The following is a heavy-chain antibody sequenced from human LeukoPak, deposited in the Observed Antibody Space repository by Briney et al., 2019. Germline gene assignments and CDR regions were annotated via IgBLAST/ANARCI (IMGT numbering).Heavy chain of an antibody. Sequence: GGSLRLSCAASGFTFTNYEMHWLRQARGKGLEWVSSISSSSSYIYYADSVKGRFTISRDNAKNTLHLQINILKTEDTAIYDCAKDPTGFDSSGQTYFDYWGQGTLVTVSS. CDR3: AKDPTGFDSSGQTYFDY. CDR2: ISSSSSYI. CDR1: GFTFTNYE. D-gene: IGHD3-22*01. J-gene: IGHJ4*02. V-gene: IGHV3-21*04.